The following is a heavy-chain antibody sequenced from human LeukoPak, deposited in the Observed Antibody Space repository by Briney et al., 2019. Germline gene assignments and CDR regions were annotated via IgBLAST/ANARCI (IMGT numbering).Heavy chain of an antibody. Sequence: KPSETLSLTCTVSGGSTSSSSYYWGWIRQPPGRGLEWIGYIYYSGTTYYNPSLTSRVTMSVDTSKNQFSLKLSSVTAADTAVYYRAKMATALHWYFDLWGRGTLVTVSS. D-gene: IGHD5-24*01. CDR1: GGSTSSSSYY. V-gene: IGHV4-39*01. J-gene: IGHJ2*01. CDR2: IYYSGTT. CDR3: AKMATALHWYFDL.